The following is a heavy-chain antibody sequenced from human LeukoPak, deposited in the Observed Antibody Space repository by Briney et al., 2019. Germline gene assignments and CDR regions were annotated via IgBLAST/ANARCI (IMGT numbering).Heavy chain of an antibody. CDR2: IYYTET. D-gene: IGHD7-27*01. J-gene: IGHJ4*02. CDR3: ATRKLGNDY. CDR1: GGSISSSNYY. Sequence: SETLSLTCTVSGGSISSSNYYWGWIRQPPGKGLEWIGYIYYTETSYNPPLKSRVTISADTSKNQFSLKLYSVTAADTAVYYCATRKLGNDYWGQGTLVTVSS. V-gene: IGHV4-61*05.